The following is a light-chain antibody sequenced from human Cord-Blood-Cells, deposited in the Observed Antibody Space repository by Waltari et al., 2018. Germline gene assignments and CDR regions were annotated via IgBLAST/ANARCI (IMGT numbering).Light chain of an antibody. CDR1: SSAVGGYTY. CDR3: CSYAGSYTWV. Sequence: QSALTHPRSVSGSPGQSVTISCTGTSSAVGGYTYVSWYQQNTVTAPQLMIYEVSKRPSGVPDRCSGSKAGTTASLTISVLQAEDEADYYGCSYAGSYTWVFGGGTKLTVL. J-gene: IGLJ3*02. CDR2: EVS. V-gene: IGLV2-11*01.